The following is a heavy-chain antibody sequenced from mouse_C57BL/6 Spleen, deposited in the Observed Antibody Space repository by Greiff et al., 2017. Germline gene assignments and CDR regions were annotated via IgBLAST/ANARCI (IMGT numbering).Heavy chain of an antibody. D-gene: IGHD2-4*01. J-gene: IGHJ2*01. CDR1: GYAFSSSW. CDR3: ARSNYDYSYYFDY. CDR2: IYPGDGDT. Sequence: QVQLQQSGPELVKPGASVKISCKASGYAFSSSWMNWVKQRPGKGLEWIGRIYPGDGDTNYNGKFKGKATLTADKSSSTAYMQLSSLTSEDSAVYFCARSNYDYSYYFDYWGQGTTLTVSS. V-gene: IGHV1-82*01.